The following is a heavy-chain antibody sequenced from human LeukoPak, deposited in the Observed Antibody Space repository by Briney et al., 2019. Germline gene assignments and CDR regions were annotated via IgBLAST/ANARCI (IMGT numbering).Heavy chain of an antibody. J-gene: IGHJ4*02. D-gene: IGHD5-18*01. Sequence: SETLSLTCTVSGGSITSYSISSYYWTWIRQPPGKALEWIGYVYYTGSTSYNPSLTSRVTISVDTSKNQFSLKLSSVTAADTAIYYCAREKRYSYGFGIFDYWGQGSLVTVSS. CDR2: VYYTGST. CDR3: AREKRYSYGFGIFDY. V-gene: IGHV4-61*01. CDR1: GGSITSYSISSYY.